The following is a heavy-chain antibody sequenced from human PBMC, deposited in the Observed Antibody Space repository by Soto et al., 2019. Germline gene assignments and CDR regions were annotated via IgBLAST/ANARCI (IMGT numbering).Heavy chain of an antibody. CDR3: ARGGVAAAGLAAAHYGMDV. J-gene: IGHJ6*02. Sequence: SETLSLTCAVSGYSISSGYYWGWIRQPPGKGLEWIGSIYHSGSTYYNPSLKSRVTISVDTSKNQFSLKLSSVTAADTAVYYCARGGVAAAGLAAAHYGMDVWGQGTTVTVSS. CDR2: IYHSGST. CDR1: GYSISSGYY. D-gene: IGHD6-13*01. V-gene: IGHV4-38-2*01.